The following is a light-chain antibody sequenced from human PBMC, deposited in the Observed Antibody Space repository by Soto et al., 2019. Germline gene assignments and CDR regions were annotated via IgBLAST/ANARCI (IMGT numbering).Light chain of an antibody. J-gene: IGKJ3*01. CDR1: QGISSY. CDR2: YAS. CDR3: QPYYSTPHL. Sequence: AIRMTQSPFSVGDRVTITCWASQGISSYLACYQQKPAKAPKLFIYYASSLQSGVPSRVSGSGSGTNYTLTVSSLQPEDFATYSCQPYYSTPHLFGPGTKVDIK. V-gene: IGKV1D-43*01.